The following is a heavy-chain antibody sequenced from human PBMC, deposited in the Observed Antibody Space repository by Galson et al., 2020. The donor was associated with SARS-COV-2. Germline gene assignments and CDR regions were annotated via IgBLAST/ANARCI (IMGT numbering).Heavy chain of an antibody. D-gene: IGHD3-22*01. CDR3: ARVDHSGYYPSEY. J-gene: IGHJ4*02. Sequence: SETLSLTCAVSGYSISSGYYWGWIRQPPGKGLEWIGSIYHSGSTYYNPSLKSRVTISVDTSKNQFSLKLSSVTAADTAVYYCARVDHSGYYPSEYWGQGTLVTVSS. CDR2: IYHSGST. CDR1: GYSISSGYY. V-gene: IGHV4-38-2*01.